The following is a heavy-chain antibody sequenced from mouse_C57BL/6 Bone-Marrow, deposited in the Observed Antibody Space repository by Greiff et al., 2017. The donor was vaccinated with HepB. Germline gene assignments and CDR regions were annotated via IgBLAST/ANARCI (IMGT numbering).Heavy chain of an antibody. V-gene: IGHV1-69*01. CDR2: IDPSDSYT. CDR1: GYTFTSYW. Sequence: QVQLQQPGAELVMPGASVKLSCKASGYTFTSYWMHWVKQRPGQGLEWIGEIDPSDSYTNYNQKFKGKSTLTVDKSSSTAYMQLSSLTSEDSAVYYCARSLGACFAYWGQGTRVTVSA. CDR3: ARSLGACFAY. J-gene: IGHJ3*01. D-gene: IGHD4-1*01.